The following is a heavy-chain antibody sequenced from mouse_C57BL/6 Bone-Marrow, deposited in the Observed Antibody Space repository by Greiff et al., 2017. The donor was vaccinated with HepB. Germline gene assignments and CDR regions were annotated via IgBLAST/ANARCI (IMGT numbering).Heavy chain of an antibody. CDR1: GYSITSCYF. D-gene: IGHD4-1*01. CDR3: EREEGLTGTEFDY. J-gene: IGHJ2*01. V-gene: IGHV3-6*01. CDR2: IRYDGSN. Sequence: EVLLVQSGPGLVKPSQSLSLSCSVSGYSITSCYFRNWIRKFPENKLEWMGYIRYDGSNNYNPSFKNRTSITRDTSKNQFFLKLNSVTTEDTATYYGEREEGLTGTEFDYGGRGTALTVSA.